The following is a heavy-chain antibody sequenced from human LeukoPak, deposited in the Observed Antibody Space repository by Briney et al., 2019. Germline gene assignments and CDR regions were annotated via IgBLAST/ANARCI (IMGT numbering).Heavy chain of an antibody. D-gene: IGHD5-24*01. V-gene: IGHV3-30-3*01. J-gene: IGHJ4*02. Sequence: GRTLRLSCAASGFTYSSYAMHWGRQAPGKGLERMAVISYDGSNKYYADSVKGRFTISRDNSKNTLYLQMNSLRAEDTAVYYCARRRDGYSTLDYWGQGTLVTVSS. CDR2: ISYDGSNK. CDR1: GFTYSSYA. CDR3: ARRRDGYSTLDY.